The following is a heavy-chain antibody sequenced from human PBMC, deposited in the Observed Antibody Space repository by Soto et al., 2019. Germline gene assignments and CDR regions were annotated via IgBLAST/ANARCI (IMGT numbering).Heavy chain of an antibody. J-gene: IGHJ5*02. CDR2: MNPNSGNT. Sequence: GASVKVSCKASGYTFTSYDINWVRQATGQGLEWMGWMNPNSGNTGYAQKFQGRVTMTRNTSISTAYMELSSLGSEDTAVYYCARVGPLVLPDSLGFDPWGQGTLVTVSS. CDR3: ARVGPLVLPDSLGFDP. CDR1: GYTFTSYD. D-gene: IGHD2-2*01. V-gene: IGHV1-8*01.